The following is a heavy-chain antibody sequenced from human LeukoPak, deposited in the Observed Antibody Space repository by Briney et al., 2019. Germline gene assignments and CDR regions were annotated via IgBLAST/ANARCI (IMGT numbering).Heavy chain of an antibody. Sequence: GGSLRLSCAASGFTFSSYAMSWVRQAPGQGLEWVSAISGSGGSTYYADSVKGRFTISRDNSKNTLYLQMNSLRAEDTAVYYCAKWASGGLEGLFQTREFDYWGQGTLVTVSS. J-gene: IGHJ4*02. D-gene: IGHD3-3*01. CDR1: GFTFSSYA. V-gene: IGHV3-23*01. CDR2: ISGSGGST. CDR3: AKWASGGLEGLFQTREFDY.